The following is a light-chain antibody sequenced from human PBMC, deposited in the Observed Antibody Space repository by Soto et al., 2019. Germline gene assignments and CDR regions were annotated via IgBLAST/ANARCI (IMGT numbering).Light chain of an antibody. J-gene: IGKJ4*01. CDR3: QQYDSYST. CDR1: QSIRSW. V-gene: IGKV1-5*03. Sequence: DIQMTQFPSTLSASVGDRVTITCRASQSIRSWLAWYQQKPGKAPNLLIYKASSLPSGVPSRFSGSGYGTEFTLTISSLQPDDIATYYCQQYDSYSTFGGGTKVQI. CDR2: KAS.